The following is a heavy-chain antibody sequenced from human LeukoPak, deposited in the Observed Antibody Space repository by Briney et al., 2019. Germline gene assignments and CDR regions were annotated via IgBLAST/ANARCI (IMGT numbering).Heavy chain of an antibody. CDR3: ASNFYGDYINWFDP. CDR2: IYYSGST. CDR1: GGSISSSSYY. V-gene: IGHV4-39*01. J-gene: IGHJ5*02. D-gene: IGHD4-17*01. Sequence: SETLSLTCTVSGGSISSSSYYWRWIRQPPGKGLEWIGSIYYSGSTYYNPSLKSRVTISVDTSKNQFSLKLSSVTAADTAVYYCASNFYGDYINWFDPWGQGTLVTVSS.